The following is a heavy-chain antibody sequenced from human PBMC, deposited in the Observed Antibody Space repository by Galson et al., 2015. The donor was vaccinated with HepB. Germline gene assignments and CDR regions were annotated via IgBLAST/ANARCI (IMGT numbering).Heavy chain of an antibody. V-gene: IGHV3-43*01. CDR2: ISWDGGST. CDR1: GFTFDDYT. CDR3: AKGGQLWLYFDS. D-gene: IGHD5-18*01. Sequence: SLRLSCAASGFTFDDYTMHWVRQAPGKGLEWVSLISWDGGSTYYADSVKGRFTISRDNSKNSLYLRMNSLRAEDTAVYYCAKGGQLWLYFDSWGQGTLVTVSS. J-gene: IGHJ4*02.